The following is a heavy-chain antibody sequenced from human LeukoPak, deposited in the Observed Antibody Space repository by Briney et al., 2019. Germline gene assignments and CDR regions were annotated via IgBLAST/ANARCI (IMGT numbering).Heavy chain of an antibody. J-gene: IGHJ6*02. CDR1: GFTFTSSA. V-gene: IGHV1-58*02. CDR2: IVVGSGNT. Sequence: SVKVSCKASGFTFTSSAMQWVRQARGQRLEWIGWIVVGSGNTNYAQKFQERVTITRDMSTSTAYMELSSLRPEDTAVYYCAAPSAEMCSSGWYQFGMDVWGQGTTVTVSS. CDR3: AAPSAEMCSSGWYQFGMDV. D-gene: IGHD6-19*01.